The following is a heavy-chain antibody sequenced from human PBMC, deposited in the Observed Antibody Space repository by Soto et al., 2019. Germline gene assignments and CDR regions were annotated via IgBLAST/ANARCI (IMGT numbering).Heavy chain of an antibody. V-gene: IGHV3-9*01. J-gene: IGHJ3*02. CDR2: ISWNSGSI. D-gene: IGHD3-10*01. CDR1: GFTFDDYA. Sequence: EVQLVESGGGLVQPGRSLRLSCAASGFTFDDYAMHWVRQAPGKGLEWVSGISWNSGSIGYADSVKGRFTISRDNAKNSLYLQMNSLRAEDTALYYCAKQGFGELLLVEGAFDIWGQGTMVTVSS. CDR3: AKQGFGELLLVEGAFDI.